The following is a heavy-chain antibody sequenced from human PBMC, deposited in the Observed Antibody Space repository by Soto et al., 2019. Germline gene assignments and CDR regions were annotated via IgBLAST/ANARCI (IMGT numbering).Heavy chain of an antibody. CDR1: GGSFSGYY. J-gene: IGHJ6*03. CDR2: INHSGST. V-gene: IGHV4-34*01. D-gene: IGHD4-17*01. Sequence: SETLSLTCAVYGGSFSGYYWSWIRQPPGKGLEWIGEINHSGSTNYNPSLKSRVTISVDTSKNQFSLKLSSVTAADTAVYYCARGPSKVTIYYYYYMDVWGKGTTVTVSS. CDR3: ARGPSKVTIYYYYYMDV.